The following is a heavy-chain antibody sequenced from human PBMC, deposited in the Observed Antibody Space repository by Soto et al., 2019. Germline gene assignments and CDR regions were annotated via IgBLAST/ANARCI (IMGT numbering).Heavy chain of an antibody. CDR1: GGSISSSSYY. D-gene: IGHD3-9*01. CDR2: IYYSGST. CDR3: ARYTGKTLRYFGYMDV. V-gene: IGHV4-39*01. J-gene: IGHJ6*03. Sequence: LSLTCTVSGGSISSSSYYWGWIRQPPGKGLEWIGSIYYSGSTYYNPSLKSRVTISVDTSKNQFSLKLSSVTAADTAVYYCARYTGKTLRYFGYMDVWGKGTTVTVSS.